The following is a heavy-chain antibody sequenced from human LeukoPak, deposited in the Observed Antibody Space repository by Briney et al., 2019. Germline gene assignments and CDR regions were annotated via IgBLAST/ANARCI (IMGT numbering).Heavy chain of an antibody. Sequence: PGGSLRLSCAASGFTFSSYAMHWVRQAPGKGLEWVAVISYDGSNKYYADSVKGRFTISRDNSKNTLYLQMNSLRAEDTAVYYCARAIAAWGAYFDYWGQGTLVTVSS. CDR3: ARAIAAWGAYFDY. CDR1: GFTFSSYA. CDR2: ISYDGSNK. J-gene: IGHJ4*02. D-gene: IGHD6-6*01. V-gene: IGHV3-30*04.